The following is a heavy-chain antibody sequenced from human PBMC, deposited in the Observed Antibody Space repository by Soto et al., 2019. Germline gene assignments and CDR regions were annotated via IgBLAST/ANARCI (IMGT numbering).Heavy chain of an antibody. CDR2: INPNSGGT. CDR3: ARDGGVATMDRADYYYYYMDV. Sequence: ASVKVSCKASGYTFTGYYMHWVRQAPGQGLEWMGWINPNSGGTNYAQKFQGWVTTTRETSISTAYMELSRLSSDDTAVYYCARDGGVATMDRADYYYYYMDVWGKGTTVTVSS. J-gene: IGHJ6*03. CDR1: GYTFTGYY. D-gene: IGHD5-12*01. V-gene: IGHV1-2*04.